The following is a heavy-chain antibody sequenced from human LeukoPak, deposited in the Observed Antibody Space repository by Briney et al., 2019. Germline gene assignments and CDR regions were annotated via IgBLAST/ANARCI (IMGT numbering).Heavy chain of an antibody. J-gene: IGHJ3*02. V-gene: IGHV3-33*08. Sequence: GGSLRLSCAASGFTFSSYGMHWVRQAPGKGLEWVAVIWYDGSNKYYADSVKGRFTISRDNSKNTLYLQMNSLRAEDTAVYYCARFPTGYCSSTSCPHAFDIWGQGTMVTVSS. CDR1: GFTFSSYG. CDR2: IWYDGSNK. CDR3: ARFPTGYCSSTSCPHAFDI. D-gene: IGHD2-2*01.